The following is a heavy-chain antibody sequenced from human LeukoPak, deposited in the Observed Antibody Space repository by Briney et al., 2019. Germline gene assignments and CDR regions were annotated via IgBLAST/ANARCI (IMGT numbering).Heavy chain of an antibody. CDR3: AREGWYYDSSGYYFDY. CDR2: IKQDGSEK. J-gene: IGHJ4*02. D-gene: IGHD3-22*01. Sequence: GGSLRLSCAASGFTFSSYAMSWVRQAPGKGLEWVANIKQDGSEKYYVDSVKGPFTISRDNAKNSLYLQMNSLRAEDTAVYYCAREGWYYDSSGYYFDYWGQGTLVTVSS. CDR1: GFTFSSYA. V-gene: IGHV3-7*01.